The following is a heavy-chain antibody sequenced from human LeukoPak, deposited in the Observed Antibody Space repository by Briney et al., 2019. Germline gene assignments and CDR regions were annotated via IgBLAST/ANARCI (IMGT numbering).Heavy chain of an antibody. Sequence: GGSLRLSCAASGFTFSTSEMNWVRQAPGKGLEWVSYISSSGTTIYYADSVKGRFTISRDNAKNSLFLQMNSLRPEDTAVYYCARRLTSGWGGGFGIWGQGTMVTVSS. CDR1: GFTFSTSE. CDR3: ARRLTSGWGGGFGI. V-gene: IGHV3-48*03. J-gene: IGHJ3*02. CDR2: ISSSGTTI. D-gene: IGHD6-19*01.